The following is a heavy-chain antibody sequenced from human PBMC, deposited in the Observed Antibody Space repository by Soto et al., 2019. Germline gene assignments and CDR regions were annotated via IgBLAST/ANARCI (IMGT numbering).Heavy chain of an antibody. V-gene: IGHV1-46*01. Sequence: QVQLVQSGAEVKKPGASVKISCKASGYTFTSYYMHWVRQAPGQGLEWMGIINPSGGSTSHPQKFQAGVTMTSDTSTSTVYMELSSLRSEDTAVYYCAREDGYNYLNYWGQGTLVTVSS. CDR3: AREDGYNYLNY. D-gene: IGHD5-12*01. CDR1: GYTFTSYY. CDR2: INPSGGST. J-gene: IGHJ4*02.